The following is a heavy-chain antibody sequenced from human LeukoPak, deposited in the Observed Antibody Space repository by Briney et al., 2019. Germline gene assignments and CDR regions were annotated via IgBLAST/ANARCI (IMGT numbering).Heavy chain of an antibody. V-gene: IGHV4-31*03. CDR1: GGSISSGGYY. D-gene: IGHD5-24*01. Sequence: PSETLSLTCTVSGGSISSGGYYWSWIRQHPGKGLEWIGYIYYSGSTYYNPPLKSRVTISVDTSKNQFSLKLSSVTAADTAVYYCARDPPPEDGNNAFDIWGQGTMVTVSS. J-gene: IGHJ3*02. CDR3: ARDPPPEDGNNAFDI. CDR2: IYYSGST.